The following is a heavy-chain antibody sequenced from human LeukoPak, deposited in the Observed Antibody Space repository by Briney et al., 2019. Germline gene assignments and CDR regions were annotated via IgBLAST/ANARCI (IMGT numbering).Heavy chain of an antibody. CDR2: IYYTGST. J-gene: IGHJ4*02. CDR3: ARNLIPEQLVVNF. D-gene: IGHD6-13*01. CDR1: GGSISSYY. V-gene: IGHV4-59*01. Sequence: PSETLSLTCTVSGGSISSYYWSWIRQPPGKGLEWIGYIYYTGSTNYNPSLKGRVTMSVDTSKNQFSLNLQSVTPEDTAVYYCARNLIPEQLVVNFWGQGTLVTVSS.